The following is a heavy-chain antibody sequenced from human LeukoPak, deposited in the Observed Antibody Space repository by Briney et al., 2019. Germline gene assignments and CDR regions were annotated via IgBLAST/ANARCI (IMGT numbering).Heavy chain of an antibody. CDR1: GFTFSSYA. V-gene: IGHV3-21*01. CDR2: ISSSSSYI. J-gene: IGHJ4*02. Sequence: PGGSLRLSCAASGFTFSSYAMHWVRQAPGKGLEWVSSISSSSSYIYYADSVKGRFTISRDNAKNSLYLQMNSPRAEDTAVYYCARAPFYYYDSSGYYKLDYWGQGTLVTVSS. D-gene: IGHD3-22*01. CDR3: ARAPFYYYDSSGYYKLDY.